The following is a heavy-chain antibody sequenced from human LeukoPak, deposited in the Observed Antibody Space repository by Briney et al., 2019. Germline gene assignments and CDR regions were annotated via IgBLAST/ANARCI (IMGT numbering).Heavy chain of an antibody. J-gene: IGHJ6*03. Sequence: SETLSLTCTVSGSSISSGYYWGWIRLPPGKGLEWIGSIYHSGSTYYNPSLKSRVTISVDTSKNQFSLKLSSVTAADTAVFYCARLPSDYYYHYYMDVWGKGTTVTVSS. CDR3: ARLPSDYYYHYYMDV. CDR2: IYHSGST. CDR1: GSSISSGYY. V-gene: IGHV4-38-2*02.